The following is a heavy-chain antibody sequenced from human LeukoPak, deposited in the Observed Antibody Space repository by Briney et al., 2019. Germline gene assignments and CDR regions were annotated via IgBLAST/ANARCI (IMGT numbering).Heavy chain of an antibody. V-gene: IGHV3-23*01. Sequence: GGSLRLSCAASGFMFNSFGMSWVRQPPGKGLEWVSTISGSSTSTYYAESVKGRFTISRENSKNTLYLQMNSLRVEDTAIYYCAKARVRVNSLVVVTHAFDSWGKGTRVTVSS. D-gene: IGHD4-23*01. CDR3: AKARVRVNSLVVVTHAFDS. CDR2: ISGSSTST. CDR1: GFMFNSFG. J-gene: IGHJ5*01.